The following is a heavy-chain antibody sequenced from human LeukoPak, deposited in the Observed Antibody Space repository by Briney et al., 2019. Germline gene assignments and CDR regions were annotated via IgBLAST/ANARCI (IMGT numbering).Heavy chain of an antibody. CDR3: ASRIVGAYDAFDI. CDR1: GYSISSGYY. Sequence: PSETLSLTCAVSGYSISSGYYWGWIRQPPGKGLEWIGSIYHSGSTYYNPSLKSRGTISVDTSKNQFSLKLSSVTAADTAVYYCASRIVGAYDAFDIWGQGTMVTVSS. CDR2: IYHSGST. V-gene: IGHV4-38-2*01. J-gene: IGHJ3*02. D-gene: IGHD1-26*01.